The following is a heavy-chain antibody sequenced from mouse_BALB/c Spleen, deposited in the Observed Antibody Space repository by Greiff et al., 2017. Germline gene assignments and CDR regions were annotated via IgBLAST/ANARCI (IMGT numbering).Heavy chain of an antibody. CDR2: IYPGDGDT. D-gene: IGHD1-2*01. V-gene: IGHV1-82*01. CDR1: GYAFSSSW. J-gene: IGHJ2*01. Sequence: VQLQQSGPELVKPGASVKISCKASGYAFSSSWMNWVKQRPGQGLEWIGRIYPGDGDTNYNGKFKGKATLTADKSSSTAYMQLSSLTSVDSAVYFCAEFITTATDYFDYWGQGTTLTVSS. CDR3: AEFITTATDYFDY.